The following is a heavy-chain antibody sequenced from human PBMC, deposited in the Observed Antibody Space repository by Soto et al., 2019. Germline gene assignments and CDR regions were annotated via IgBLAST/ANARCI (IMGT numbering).Heavy chain of an antibody. D-gene: IGHD3-22*01. Sequence: GASVKVSCKASGGTFSSYAISWVRQAPGQGLEWMGGIIPIFGTANYAQKFQGRVTITADKSTSTAYMELSSLRSEDKAVYYCAREYYYDSSGYFSRGGGMDVWGQGTTVTVSS. J-gene: IGHJ6*02. V-gene: IGHV1-69*06. CDR2: IIPIFGTA. CDR3: AREYYYDSSGYFSRGGGMDV. CDR1: GGTFSSYA.